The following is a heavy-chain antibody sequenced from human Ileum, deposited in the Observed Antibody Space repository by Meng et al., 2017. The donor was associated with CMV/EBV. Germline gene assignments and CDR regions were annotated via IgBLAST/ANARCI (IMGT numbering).Heavy chain of an antibody. D-gene: IGHD3-16*01. CDR1: GGSFSGYY. Sequence: GSLRLSCAVYGGSFSGYYWSWIRQPPGKGLEWIGEINHSGSTNYNPSLKSRVTISVDTSKNQFSLKLSSVTAADTAVYYCARGAPGSFYDVGGQGTLVTVSS. CDR3: ARGAPGSFYDV. V-gene: IGHV4-34*01. J-gene: IGHJ4*02. CDR2: INHSGST.